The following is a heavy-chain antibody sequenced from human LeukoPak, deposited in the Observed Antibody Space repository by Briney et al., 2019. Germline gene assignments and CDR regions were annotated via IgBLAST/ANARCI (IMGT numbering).Heavy chain of an antibody. Sequence: ASVKVSCKASGYTFTIYDINWVRQAAGQGLEWMGWMNPNSGHTGYAQKFQGRVTMARNTSISTAYMELSSLRSEDTAVYYCARVKSGSYFSGGGDYWGQGTLVTVSS. D-gene: IGHD1-26*01. CDR3: ARVKSGSYFSGGGDY. V-gene: IGHV1-8*01. J-gene: IGHJ4*02. CDR1: GYTFTIYD. CDR2: MNPNSGHT.